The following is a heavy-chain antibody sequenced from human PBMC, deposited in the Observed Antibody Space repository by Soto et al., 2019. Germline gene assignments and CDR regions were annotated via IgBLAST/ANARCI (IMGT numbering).Heavy chain of an antibody. CDR1: GYTFTSHG. J-gene: IGHJ4*02. CDR3: ARAQYVVVPAANSGNFDY. D-gene: IGHD2-2*01. Sequence: APVKGSFKASGYTFTSHGISWVRQAPGQGPEWMGWISAYNGNTNYAQKLQGRVTMTTDTSTSTAYMELRSLRSDDTAVYYCARAQYVVVPAANSGNFDYWGQGTLVTVSS. CDR2: ISAYNGNT. V-gene: IGHV1-18*01.